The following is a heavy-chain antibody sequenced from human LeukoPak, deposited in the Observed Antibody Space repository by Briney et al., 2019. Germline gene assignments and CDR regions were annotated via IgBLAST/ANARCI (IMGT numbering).Heavy chain of an antibody. J-gene: IGHJ6*02. D-gene: IGHD3-10*01. V-gene: IGHV1-18*01. CDR3: ARDQTLLWFGPSRDGMDV. CDR1: GYTFTSYG. CDR2: ISAYNGNT. Sequence: ASVKVSCKASGYTFTSYGISWVRQAPGQGLEWMGWISAYNGNTNYAQKLQGRVTMTTDTSTSTAYMELRSLRSDDTAVYYCARDQTLLWFGPSRDGMDVWGQGTTVTVSS.